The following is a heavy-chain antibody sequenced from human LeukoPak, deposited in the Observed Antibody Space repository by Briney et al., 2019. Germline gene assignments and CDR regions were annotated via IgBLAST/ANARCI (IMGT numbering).Heavy chain of an antibody. J-gene: IGHJ4*02. CDR2: IKQDGSEE. D-gene: IGHD1-26*01. CDR3: ARGSSAGASLRHDY. CDR1: GFTFSSDW. V-gene: IGHV3-7*01. Sequence: PGGSLRLSCAASGFTFSSDWMSWVRQAPGGGLEWVANIKQDGSEENFVDSVKGRFTISRDNAKKSLYLQMNSLRAEDTAVYYCARGSSAGASLRHDYWGQGTLVTVSS.